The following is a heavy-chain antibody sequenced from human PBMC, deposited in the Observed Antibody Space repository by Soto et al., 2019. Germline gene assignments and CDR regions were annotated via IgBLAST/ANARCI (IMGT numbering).Heavy chain of an antibody. V-gene: IGHV6-1*01. CDR1: GDSVSSNSAA. CDR2: TYYRSKWYN. CDR3: ARDKTGGVVVVPAAIPVNYYYGMDV. D-gene: IGHD2-2*02. Sequence: SQTLSLTCAISGDSVSSNSAAWNWIRQSPSRGLEWLGRTYYRSKWYNDYAVSVKSRITINPDTSKNQFSLQLNSVTPEDTAGLYCARDKTGGVVVVPAAIPVNYYYGMDVWGQGTTVTVSS. J-gene: IGHJ6*02.